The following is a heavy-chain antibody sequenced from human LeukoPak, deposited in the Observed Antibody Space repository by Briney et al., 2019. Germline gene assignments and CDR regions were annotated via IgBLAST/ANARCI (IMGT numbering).Heavy chain of an antibody. J-gene: IGHJ5*02. CDR2: IYHSGST. CDR1: GYSISSGYY. CDR3: ARDGQLGLRRWFDP. V-gene: IGHV4-38-2*02. Sequence: SETLSLTCTVSGYSISSGYYWGWIRQPPGKGLEWIGSIYHSGSTYYNPSLKSRVTISVDTSKNQFSLKLSSVTAADTAVYYCARDGQLGLRRWFDPWGQGTLVTVSS. D-gene: IGHD3-16*01.